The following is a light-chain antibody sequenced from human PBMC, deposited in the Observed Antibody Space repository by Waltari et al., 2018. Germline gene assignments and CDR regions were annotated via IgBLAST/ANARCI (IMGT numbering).Light chain of an antibody. V-gene: IGLV1-51*02. Sequence: QSVLTQPPSVSAAPGQKVTISCSGSSSNIGNDYVSCYQQLPGTAPKLFIYENNKRPSGIPDRVSGSKSGTSATLGITGLQTGDEADYYCGTWDTSLSALIFGGGTKLTVL. CDR2: ENN. CDR1: SSNIGNDY. J-gene: IGLJ2*01. CDR3: GTWDTSLSALI.